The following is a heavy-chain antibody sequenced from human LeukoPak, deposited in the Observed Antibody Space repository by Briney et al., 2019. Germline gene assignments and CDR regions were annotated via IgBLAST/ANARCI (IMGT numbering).Heavy chain of an antibody. J-gene: IGHJ4*02. V-gene: IGHV3-23*01. CDR2: ISGSGGST. CDR3: AKGDSSSWYGYFDY. CDR1: GFTFSSYW. Sequence: GGSLRLSCAASGFTFSSYWMSWVHQAPGKGLEWVSAISGSGGSTYYADSVKGRFTISRDNSKNTLYLQMNSLRAEDTAVYYCAKGDSSSWYGYFDYWGQGTLVTVSS. D-gene: IGHD6-13*01.